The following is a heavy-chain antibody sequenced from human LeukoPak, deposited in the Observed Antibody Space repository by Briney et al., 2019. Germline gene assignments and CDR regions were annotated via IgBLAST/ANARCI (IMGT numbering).Heavy chain of an antibody. J-gene: IGHJ4*02. CDR3: TRVNYYDTN. D-gene: IGHD3-22*01. CDR2: ISSSSIYI. V-gene: IGHV3-21*04. Sequence: PGGSLRLSCAASGFTFSSYTMNWVRQAPGKGLEWVSSISSSSIYIHYADSVKGRFTISRDNAKNSLYLQMNSLRAEVTAVYYCTRVNYYDTNWAQGPVHTVSS. CDR1: GFTFSSYT.